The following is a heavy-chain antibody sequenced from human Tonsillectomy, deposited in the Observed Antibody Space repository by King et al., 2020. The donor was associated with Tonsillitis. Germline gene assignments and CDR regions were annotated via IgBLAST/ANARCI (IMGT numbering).Heavy chain of an antibody. J-gene: IGHJ6*02. V-gene: IGHV3-9*01. Sequence: VQLVASGGGLVQPGRSLRLSCAASGFTFDDYTMHWVRQAPGKGLEWVSGITWNSGSIGYVDSVKGRFTISRDNAKNSLYLQMNSLRPEDTALYYCAKDIESSGWYGMDVWGQGTTVTVSS. CDR2: ITWNSGSI. D-gene: IGHD6-19*01. CDR3: AKDIESSGWYGMDV. CDR1: GFTFDDYT.